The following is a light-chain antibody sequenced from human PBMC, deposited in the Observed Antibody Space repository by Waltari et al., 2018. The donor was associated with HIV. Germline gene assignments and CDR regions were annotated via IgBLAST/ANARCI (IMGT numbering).Light chain of an antibody. V-gene: IGLV2-8*01. CDR1: SSDVGSSNY. Sequence: QSALTQPPSASGFPGQSVTISCTGTSSDVGSSNYVAWYQQYPGKAPKLLIYEITTRPSGVPYRFSGSKSGNTASLTVSGLQAEDEADYYCSSSAGGDTLVFGGGTKLTVL. J-gene: IGLJ3*02. CDR2: EIT. CDR3: SSSAGGDTLV.